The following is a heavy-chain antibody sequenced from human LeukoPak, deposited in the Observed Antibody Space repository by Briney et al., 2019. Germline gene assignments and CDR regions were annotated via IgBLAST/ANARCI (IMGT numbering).Heavy chain of an antibody. Sequence: PGGSLRLSCAASGFTVSSDHMSWVRQAPGKGLEWVSIIHYDGKIRYAGSVGGRFTIYRDDSENTLFLQMNSLRVDDTAVYFCASGDGYLQPYWGQGTLVTVSS. D-gene: IGHD2-21*01. CDR2: IHYDGKI. CDR3: ASGDGYLQPY. V-gene: IGHV3-53*01. J-gene: IGHJ4*02. CDR1: GFTVSSDH.